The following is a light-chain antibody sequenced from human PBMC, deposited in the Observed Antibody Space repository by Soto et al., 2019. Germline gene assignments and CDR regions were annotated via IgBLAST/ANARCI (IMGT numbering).Light chain of an antibody. CDR1: QSVSSN. CDR3: QQYNNWPRT. J-gene: IGKJ1*01. Sequence: EIVLTQSPGTLSLSPGERATLSCRASQSVSSNFAWYQQRPGQAPRLLIYGATTRAAGIPVRFSSSGSGTDFTLTISSLQSEDFAVYYCQQYNNWPRTFGQGTKVDIK. CDR2: GAT. V-gene: IGKV3-15*01.